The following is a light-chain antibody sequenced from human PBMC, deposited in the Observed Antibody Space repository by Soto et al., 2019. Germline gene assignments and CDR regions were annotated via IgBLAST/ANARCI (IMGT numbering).Light chain of an antibody. CDR3: QKYDSDPRT. CDR1: QNINSW. V-gene: IGKV1-27*01. CDR2: GSS. J-gene: IGKJ5*01. Sequence: DIHMTQSPSTLSASVGDRVTITCRASQNINSWLAWYQQKPGKAPKLLIYGSSTLQSGVPSRFSGSGSGTDFTLTISSLQPEDVATYYCQKYDSDPRTFGQGTRLEIK.